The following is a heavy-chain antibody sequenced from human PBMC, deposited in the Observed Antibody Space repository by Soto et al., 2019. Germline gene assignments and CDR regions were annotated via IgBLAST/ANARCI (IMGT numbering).Heavy chain of an antibody. Sequence: PSHTRSLTFAISGYSVASNSAAWNVIRQSPSRGLEWLGRTYYRSKWYNDYAVSVKSRITINPDTSKNQFSLQLNSVTPEDTAVYYCARDLGTARRPYFDYWGQGTLVTVSS. V-gene: IGHV6-1*01. D-gene: IGHD6-6*01. J-gene: IGHJ4*02. CDR1: GYSVASNSAA. CDR2: TYYRSKWYN. CDR3: ARDLGTARRPYFDY.